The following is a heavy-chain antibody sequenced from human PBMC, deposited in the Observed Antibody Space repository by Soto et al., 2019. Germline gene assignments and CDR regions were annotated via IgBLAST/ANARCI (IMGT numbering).Heavy chain of an antibody. CDR2: IIPIFGTA. J-gene: IGHJ4*02. Sequence: SVKVSGKASGGTFSSYAISWVRQAPGQGLEWMGGIIPIFGTANYAQKFQGRVTITADESTSTAYMELSSLRSEDTAVYYCARHYDSSGYDFDYWGQGTLVTVSS. CDR1: GGTFSSYA. CDR3: ARHYDSSGYDFDY. D-gene: IGHD3-22*01. V-gene: IGHV1-69*13.